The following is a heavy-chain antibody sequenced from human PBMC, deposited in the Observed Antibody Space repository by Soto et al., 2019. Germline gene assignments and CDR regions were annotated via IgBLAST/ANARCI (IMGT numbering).Heavy chain of an antibody. J-gene: IGHJ4*02. D-gene: IGHD3-22*01. CDR1: GYKFSSYW. CDR3: ARSHMKYRPYYYDSSGYYSSYDY. Sequence: GESLKISCQGAGYKFSSYWIAWVRQMPGQGLEWMGIIYPGDSETRYSPSFQGQVTISADKSINTAYLQWSSLKASDTAMYYCARSHMKYRPYYYDSSGYYSSYDYWGQGTLVTVSS. V-gene: IGHV5-51*01. CDR2: IYPGDSET.